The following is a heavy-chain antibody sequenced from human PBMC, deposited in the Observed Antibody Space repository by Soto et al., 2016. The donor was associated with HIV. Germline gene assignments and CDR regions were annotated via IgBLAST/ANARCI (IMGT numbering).Heavy chain of an antibody. V-gene: IGHV1-2*06. D-gene: IGHD5-12*01. CDR3: AKIGGVDIVATDYYFDY. J-gene: IGHJ4*02. Sequence: QVQLVQSGAEVKKPGASVKVSCEASGYSFTEYYIHWVRQAPGQGLEWMGRINPKNGGTDYAQRSQGRVTMAWDASITTAYMDLTRLSFDDTAVYYCAKIGGVDIVATDYYFDYWGQGNPGHRLL. CDR2: INPKNGGT. CDR1: GYSFTEYY.